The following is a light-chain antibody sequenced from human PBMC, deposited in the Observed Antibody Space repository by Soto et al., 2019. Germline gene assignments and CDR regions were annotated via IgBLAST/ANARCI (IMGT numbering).Light chain of an antibody. Sequence: QSALTQPPSASGSPGQSVAISCTGTSSDVGGYNYVSWYQQHPGKAPKLMIYEVNKRPSGVPDRFSGSKSGNTASLTVFGLQAEDEADYSCRSYAVSTNVLGTRTKVTVL. CDR2: EVN. V-gene: IGLV2-8*01. J-gene: IGLJ1*01. CDR3: RSYAVSTNV. CDR1: SSDVGGYNY.